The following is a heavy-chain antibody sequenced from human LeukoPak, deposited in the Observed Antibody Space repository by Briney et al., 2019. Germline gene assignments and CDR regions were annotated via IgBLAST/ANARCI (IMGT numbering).Heavy chain of an antibody. CDR3: AKADYYDNNTYRAQFFQH. CDR2: ISGSGIST. Sequence: GGSLRLSCAASGFTFSGYAMSWVRQAPGKGLEWVSVISGSGISTYNADSVKGRFTISRDNSKNTLYLQMNSLRAEDTAVYYCAKADYYDNNTYRAQFFQHWSQGTLVTVSS. J-gene: IGHJ1*01. D-gene: IGHD3-22*01. V-gene: IGHV3-23*01. CDR1: GFTFSGYA.